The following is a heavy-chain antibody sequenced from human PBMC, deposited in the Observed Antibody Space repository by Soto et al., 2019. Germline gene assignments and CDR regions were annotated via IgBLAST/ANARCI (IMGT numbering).Heavy chain of an antibody. V-gene: IGHV3-7*01. D-gene: IGHD5-18*01. J-gene: IGHJ4*02. Sequence: EVQLVESGGGLVQPGGSLRLSCAASGFSISRYWLTWVRQAPGKGLEWVADIKQDESETYYVDSVKGRFTISRDDAKNSLFLQMARLRVEDTALYYCARGGFSYGTGIEHWGQGTLVIVSA. CDR1: GFSISRYW. CDR2: IKQDESET. CDR3: ARGGFSYGTGIEH.